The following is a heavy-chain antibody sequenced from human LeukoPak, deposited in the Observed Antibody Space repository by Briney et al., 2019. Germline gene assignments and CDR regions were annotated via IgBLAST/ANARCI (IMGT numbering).Heavy chain of an antibody. Sequence: ASVKVSCKVSGYTLTELSMHWVRQAPGKGLEWMGWMNPNGGNAGYAQKFQGRVTMTRNTSLNTAYMEVSSLTSDDSAVYYCARGAREVVVVITKYYVDFWGQGTLVTVSS. D-gene: IGHD3-22*01. CDR2: MNPNGGNA. J-gene: IGHJ4*02. CDR1: GYTLTELS. V-gene: IGHV1-8*01. CDR3: ARGAREVVVVITKYYVDF.